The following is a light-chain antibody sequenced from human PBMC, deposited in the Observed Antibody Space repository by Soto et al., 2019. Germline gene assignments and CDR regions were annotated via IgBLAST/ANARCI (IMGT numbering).Light chain of an antibody. CDR1: SSDLGSNNL. Sequence: QSALTQPASVSGSPGQSITISCTGTSSDLGSNNLVSWYQQHPGKAPKLMIFEANERPPGVSNRFSGSKSGSTASLTISGLQAEDEPDYYCSSYAGFHTVVFGGGTKLTVL. CDR2: EAN. V-gene: IGLV2-23*02. J-gene: IGLJ2*01. CDR3: SSYAGFHTVV.